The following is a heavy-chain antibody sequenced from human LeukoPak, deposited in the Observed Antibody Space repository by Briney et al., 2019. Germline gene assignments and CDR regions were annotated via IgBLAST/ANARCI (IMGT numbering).Heavy chain of an antibody. CDR1: GGTFSSYA. J-gene: IGHJ6*03. V-gene: IGHV1-69*04. D-gene: IGHD3-3*01. Sequence: SVKVSCKASGGTFSSYAISWVRQAPGQGLEWMGRIIPILGIANYAQKFQGRVTITADKSTSTAYMELSSLRSEDTAVYYCARGRGYDFWSTMDVWGKGTTVTVSS. CDR2: IIPILGIA. CDR3: ARGRGYDFWSTMDV.